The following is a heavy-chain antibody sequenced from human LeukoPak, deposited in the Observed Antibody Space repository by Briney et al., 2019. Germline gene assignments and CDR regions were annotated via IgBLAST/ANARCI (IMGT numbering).Heavy chain of an antibody. D-gene: IGHD6-13*01. CDR1: GFTVSSNY. Sequence: GGSLRLSCAASGFTVSSNYMSWVRQAPGKGLEWVSVIYSGGSTYYADSVKGRFTISRDSSKNTLYLQMNSLRAEDTAVYYCAREFYNSSWYRDYWGQGTLVTVSS. CDR3: AREFYNSSWYRDY. V-gene: IGHV3-66*01. CDR2: IYSGGST. J-gene: IGHJ4*02.